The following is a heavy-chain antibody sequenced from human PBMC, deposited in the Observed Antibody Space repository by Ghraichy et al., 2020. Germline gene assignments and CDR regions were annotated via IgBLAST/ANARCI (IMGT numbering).Heavy chain of an antibody. CDR1: GFTFSSYS. CDR2: ISSSSSYI. CDR3: ASLNPLAPYGDYEIHDRY. Sequence: GSLRLSCAASGFTFSSYSMNWVRQAPGKGLEWVSSISSSSSYIYYADSVKGRFTISRDNAKNSLYLQMNSLRAEDTAVYYCASLNPLAPYGDYEIHDRYWGQGTLVTVSS. D-gene: IGHD4-17*01. J-gene: IGHJ4*02. V-gene: IGHV3-21*01.